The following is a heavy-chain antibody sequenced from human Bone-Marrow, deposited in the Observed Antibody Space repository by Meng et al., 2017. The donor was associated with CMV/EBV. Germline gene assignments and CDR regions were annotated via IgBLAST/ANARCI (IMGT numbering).Heavy chain of an antibody. V-gene: IGHV3-74*01. J-gene: IGHJ4*02. D-gene: IGHD1-1*01. CDR2: IYTDGTIT. Sequence: GESLKISCAASGFTLATYAMHWVRQPPGKGLLWVSRIYTDGTITTYADSVKGRFTISRDNAKNALYLQMNSLRPEDTAVYYCTRDTNWSFDSWGQGTLDTVSS. CDR3: TRDTNWSFDS. CDR1: GFTLATYA.